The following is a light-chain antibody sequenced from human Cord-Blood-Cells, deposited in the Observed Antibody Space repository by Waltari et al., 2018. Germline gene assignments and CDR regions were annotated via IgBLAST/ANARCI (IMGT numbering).Light chain of an antibody. V-gene: IGKV3-15*01. CDR3: QQYNNWPLYT. CDR2: GAS. Sequence: EIVMTQSPATLFVAPGERATLPCRTSPSVSSNLTWYQQKPAHAPRLLIYGASTRATGSPARFSGSGSGTEFTLTISSLQSEDFAVYYCQQYNNWPLYTFGQGTKLEIK. CDR1: PSVSSN. J-gene: IGKJ2*01.